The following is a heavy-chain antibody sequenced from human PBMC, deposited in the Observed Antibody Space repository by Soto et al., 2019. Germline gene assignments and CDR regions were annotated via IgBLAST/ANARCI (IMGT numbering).Heavy chain of an antibody. Sequence: EVQLVESGGVLVKPGGSLRLSCVASGFTLSSFSMSWIRQTPGKGLEWVSSITTGNDYISYADSVKGRFTIARDNAKNSLFLQMKSLKADDTALYVCARDSYSSLFDSWGKGTLGTVSS. D-gene: IGHD6-19*01. CDR2: ITTGNDYI. V-gene: IGHV3-21*02. CDR3: ARDSYSSLFDS. CDR1: GFTLSSFS. J-gene: IGHJ5*01.